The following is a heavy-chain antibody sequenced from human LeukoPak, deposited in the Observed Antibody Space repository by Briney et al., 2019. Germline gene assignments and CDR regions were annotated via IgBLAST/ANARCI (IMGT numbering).Heavy chain of an antibody. CDR3: ATTEMDYYDSSGYTI. Sequence: SETLSLTCTVSGGSISSYYWSWIRQSPGKGLEWIGYIYYGGGTNYNPSLKSRVTISVDTSKNQFSLKLSSVTAADMAVYYCATTEMDYYDSSGYTIRGQGTMVTVSS. V-gene: IGHV4-59*01. D-gene: IGHD3-22*01. CDR2: IYYGGGT. CDR1: GGSISSYY. J-gene: IGHJ3*02.